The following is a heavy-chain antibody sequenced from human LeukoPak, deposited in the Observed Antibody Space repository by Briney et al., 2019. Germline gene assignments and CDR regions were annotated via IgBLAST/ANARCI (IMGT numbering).Heavy chain of an antibody. CDR2: IKQDGSEK. Sequence: GGSLRLSCAASGFTFSSYWMSWVRQAPGKGLEWVANIKQDGSEKYYVDSVKGRFTISRDNSKTTLYLQMNSLRAEDTAVYYCAKDVPAAYFDYWGQGTLVTVSS. CDR3: AKDVPAAYFDY. D-gene: IGHD2-2*01. J-gene: IGHJ4*02. V-gene: IGHV3-7*01. CDR1: GFTFSSYW.